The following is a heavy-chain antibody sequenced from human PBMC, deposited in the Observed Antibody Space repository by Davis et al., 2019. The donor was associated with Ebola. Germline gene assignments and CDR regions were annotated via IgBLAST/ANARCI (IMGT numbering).Heavy chain of an antibody. V-gene: IGHV6-1*01. CDR1: GDSVSRNSVA. D-gene: IGHD6-19*01. Sequence: SCAISGDSVSRNSVAWNWIRQSPSRGLEWLGRTYYRSKWYNDYSVSVKSRVTINADTSGNQLSLQLNSVTPEDTAVYYCARDESIAVAGPRGWFDPWGQGTLVTVSS. J-gene: IGHJ5*02. CDR3: ARDESIAVAGPRGWFDP. CDR2: TYYRSKWYN.